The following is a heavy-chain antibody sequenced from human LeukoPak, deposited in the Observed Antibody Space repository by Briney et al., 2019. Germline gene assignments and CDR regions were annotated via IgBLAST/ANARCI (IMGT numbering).Heavy chain of an antibody. CDR1: GGSISTSNSY. Sequence: PSETLSLTCAVSGGSISTSNSYWGWIRRPPGKGLKWVGSIYYSGNTYYNPSLKSRVTISVDTSKNQFSLILTSVTAADTAVYYCARQTGAGLFILPGGQGTLVTVSS. D-gene: IGHD3-3*01. J-gene: IGHJ4*02. V-gene: IGHV4-39*01. CDR3: ARQTGAGLFILP. CDR2: IYYSGNT.